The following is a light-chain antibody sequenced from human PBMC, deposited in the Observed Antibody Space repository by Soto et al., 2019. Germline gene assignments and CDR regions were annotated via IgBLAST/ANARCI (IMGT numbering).Light chain of an antibody. CDR2: DAS. V-gene: IGKV3-15*01. Sequence: EIVMTQSPATLSVSPGERATLSCRASQSVSSNLAWYQQKPGQAPRLLIYDASTRAPGIPARFSGSGSGTEFTLTISILQYEDFAVYYCQQYSAWWTFGQGTTVEIK. CDR1: QSVSSN. CDR3: QQYSAWWT. J-gene: IGKJ1*01.